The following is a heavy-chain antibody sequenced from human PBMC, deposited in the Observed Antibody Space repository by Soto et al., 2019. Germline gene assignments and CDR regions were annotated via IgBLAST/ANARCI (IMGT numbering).Heavy chain of an antibody. CDR3: ARDFISGWNDAFDI. CDR2: ISAYNGNT. Sequence: ASLKVSCKASGYTFTIYGISWVRQAPGQGLEWMGWISAYNGNTNYAQKLQGRVTMTTDTSTSTAYMELRSLRSDDTAVYYCARDFISGWNDAFDIWGQGTMVTVSS. D-gene: IGHD6-19*01. J-gene: IGHJ3*02. CDR1: GYTFTIYG. V-gene: IGHV1-18*01.